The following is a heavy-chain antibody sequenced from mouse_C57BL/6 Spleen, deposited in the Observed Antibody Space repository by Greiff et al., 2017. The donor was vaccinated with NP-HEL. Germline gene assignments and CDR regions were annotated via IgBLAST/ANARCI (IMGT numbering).Heavy chain of an antibody. D-gene: IGHD1-1*01. J-gene: IGHJ2*01. V-gene: IGHV1-53*01. CDR1: GYTFTSYW. Sequence: QVQLQQPGTELVKPGASVKLSCKASGYTFTSYWMHWVKQRPGQGLEWIGNINPSNGGTNYNEKFKSKATLTVDKSSSTAYMQLSRLTSEDSAVNYGADGNYGRGYDYFDYGGKGTTLTVSS. CDR3: ADGNYGRGYDYFDY. CDR2: INPSNGGT.